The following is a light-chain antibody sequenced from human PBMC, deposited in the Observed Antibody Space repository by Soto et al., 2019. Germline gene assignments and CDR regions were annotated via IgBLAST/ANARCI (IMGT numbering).Light chain of an antibody. CDR3: QQYYSTLIT. Sequence: DIALTQSPESLALSLGERATMNCKSSQSVLYSSYNKSYLPWYQLKPGRPPKLLFSWASTRESGVPDRFSGSGSGTDFTHNIRRLHDEDVAFYYCQQYYSTLITFGQGTRLEIK. V-gene: IGKV4-1*01. CDR2: WAS. J-gene: IGKJ5*01. CDR1: QSVLYSSYNKSY.